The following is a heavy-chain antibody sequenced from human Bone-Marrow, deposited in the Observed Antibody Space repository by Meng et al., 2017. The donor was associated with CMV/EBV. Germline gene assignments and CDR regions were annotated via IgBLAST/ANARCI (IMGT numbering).Heavy chain of an antibody. V-gene: IGHV3-74*01. D-gene: IGHD2-2*01. J-gene: IGHJ6*02. CDR1: GFTFSSYW. CDR2: INSDGSST. CDR3: AEEGYCSSTSCYLGYYYYYGMDV. Sequence: GGSLRLSCAASGFTFSSYWMHWVRQAPGKGLVWVSRINSDGSSTSYADSVKGRFTISRDNAKNTLYLQMNSLRAEDTAVYYCAEEGYCSSTSCYLGYYYYYGMDVWGLGTTVTVSS.